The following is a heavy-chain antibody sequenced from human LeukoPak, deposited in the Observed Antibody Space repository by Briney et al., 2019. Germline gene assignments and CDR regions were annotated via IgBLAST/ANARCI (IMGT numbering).Heavy chain of an antibody. Sequence: GGPLRLSFAASGLIFSSYWMSWVRQAPGKGLEWVANINQDGSEKYYVDSVKGRFTISRDNAKNSLYLQMNSLRAEDTAVYYCATPALWFGELLYRDYWGQGTLVTVSS. D-gene: IGHD3-10*01. J-gene: IGHJ4*02. V-gene: IGHV3-7*03. CDR3: ATPALWFGELLYRDY. CDR2: INQDGSEK. CDR1: GLIFSSYW.